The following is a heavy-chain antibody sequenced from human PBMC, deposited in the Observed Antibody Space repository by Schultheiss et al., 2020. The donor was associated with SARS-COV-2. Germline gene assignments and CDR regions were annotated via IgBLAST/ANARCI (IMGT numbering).Heavy chain of an antibody. D-gene: IGHD2-2*01. V-gene: IGHV4-31*03. CDR3: ARGTDCSSTSCYWEYNWFDP. J-gene: IGHJ5*02. Sequence: SETLSLTCTVSNGSISSGDYYWNWIRQHPGKGLEWIGYIYYSGSTYYNPSLKSRVTISVDTSKNQFSLKLSSVTAADTAVYYCARGTDCSSTSCYWEYNWFDPWGQGTLVTVSS. CDR2: IYYSGST. CDR1: NGSISSGDYY.